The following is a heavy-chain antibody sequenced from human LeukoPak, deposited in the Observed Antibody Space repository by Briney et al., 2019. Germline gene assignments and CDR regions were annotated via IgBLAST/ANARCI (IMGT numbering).Heavy chain of an antibody. J-gene: IGHJ5*02. CDR1: GFTFDDYA. D-gene: IGHD4-17*01. CDR3: AKEGSYGDYLWFDP. Sequence: GGSLRLSCAASGFTFDDYAMHWVRQAPGKGLEWVSGISWNSGSIGYADSVKGRFTISRDNAKNSLYLQMNRLRAEDTALYYCAKEGSYGDYLWFDPWGQGTLVTVSS. CDR2: ISWNSGSI. V-gene: IGHV3-9*01.